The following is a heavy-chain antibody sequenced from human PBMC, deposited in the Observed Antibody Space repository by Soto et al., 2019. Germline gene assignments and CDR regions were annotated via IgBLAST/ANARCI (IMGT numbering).Heavy chain of an antibody. J-gene: IGHJ4*02. CDR2: IYYSGNT. D-gene: IGHD4-17*01. CDR1: GGSISSGDYY. CDR3: ARAVGYGDYVLDY. V-gene: IGHV4-30-4*01. Sequence: QEQLQESGPGLVKPSQTLSLSCSVSGGSISSGDYYWSWIRQPPGKGLERIGYIYYSGNTQYNPSLKSRLNMSVDTSKTQFSLQLSSVTAADTAVYYCARAVGYGDYVLDYWGQGTLVTVSS.